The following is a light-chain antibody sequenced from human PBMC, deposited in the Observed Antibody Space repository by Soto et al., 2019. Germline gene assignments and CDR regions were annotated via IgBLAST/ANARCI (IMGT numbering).Light chain of an antibody. V-gene: IGKV3-11*01. CDR1: QSVSSY. Sequence: EIVLTQPPATLSLSPEERATRSCRASQSVSSYLAWYQQKPGQAPRLLVYDASNRATGSPDRLSGSGSGTAITLTISRLEPEDFAFYYGQQRSHWPVITFRQGPRLQI. J-gene: IGKJ5*01. CDR3: QQRSHWPVIT. CDR2: DAS.